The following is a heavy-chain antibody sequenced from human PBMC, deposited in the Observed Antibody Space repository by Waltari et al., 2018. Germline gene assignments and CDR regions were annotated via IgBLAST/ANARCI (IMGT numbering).Heavy chain of an antibody. CDR3: AKFFPGGNYWGFDY. D-gene: IGHD1-26*01. CDR2: ISDSGGRT. V-gene: IGHV3-23*01. CDR1: GFTFSSYA. Sequence: EVQLLESGGGLVQPGGSLRLSCAASGFTFSSYAMSWVRQAPGKGRGWVSGISDSGGRTYYADSVKGRFTISRDNAKNTLYLQMNSLRAEDTAVYYCAKFFPGGNYWGFDYWGQGTLVTVSS. J-gene: IGHJ4*02.